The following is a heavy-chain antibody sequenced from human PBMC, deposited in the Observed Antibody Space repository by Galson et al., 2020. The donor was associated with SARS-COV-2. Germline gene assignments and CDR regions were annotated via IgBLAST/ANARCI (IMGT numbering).Heavy chain of an antibody. V-gene: IGHV3-7*03. Sequence: GGSLRLSCAASGFTFRSHWMSWVRQAPGKGLEWVANINEDVSEKYYVDSVRGRFTISRDNAKNSLYLQMNSLRAEDTAVYYCARGSTDHHGCFYMWGLGTLVSVSS. CDR1: GFTFRSHW. CDR2: INEDVSEK. J-gene: IGHJ3*02. CDR3: ARGSTDHHGCFYM. D-gene: IGHD2-15*01.